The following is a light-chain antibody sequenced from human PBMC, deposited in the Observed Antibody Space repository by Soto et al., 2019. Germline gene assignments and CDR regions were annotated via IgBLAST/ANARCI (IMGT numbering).Light chain of an antibody. J-gene: IGLJ1*01. V-gene: IGLV2-23*01. CDR2: EGS. Sequence: QSVLTQPASVSGSPGQSITISCTGTSSDVGSNNLVSWYQQHPGKAPKFMIYEGSKRPSGVSNRFSGSKSGDTASLTISGLQAEDEADYYCCSYAGSSTYVFGTGTKVTVL. CDR1: SSDVGSNNL. CDR3: CSYAGSSTYV.